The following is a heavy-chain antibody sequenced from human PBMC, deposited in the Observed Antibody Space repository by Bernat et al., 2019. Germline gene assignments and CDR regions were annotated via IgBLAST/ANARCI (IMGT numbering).Heavy chain of an antibody. V-gene: IGHV3-7*03. CDR1: GFTFSSYW. CDR2: IKQDGSEK. J-gene: IGHJ6*02. CDR3: ARATIAVAGTPPYYYYGMDV. Sequence: EVQLVESGGGLVQPGGSLRLSCAASGFTFSSYWMSWVRQAPGKGLEWVANIKQDGSEKYYVDSGKGRFTISRDNAKNSLYLQMNSLRAEDTAVYYCARATIAVAGTPPYYYYGMDVWGQGTTVTVSS. D-gene: IGHD6-19*01.